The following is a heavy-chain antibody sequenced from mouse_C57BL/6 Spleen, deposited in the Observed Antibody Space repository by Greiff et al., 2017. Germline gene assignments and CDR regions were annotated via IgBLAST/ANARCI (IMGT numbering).Heavy chain of an antibody. V-gene: IGHV14-3*01. CDR1: GFNFKNTF. CDR3: ARSKLRLLYFDY. CDR2: IDPANGKT. J-gene: IGHJ2*01. Sequence: EVQLQQSVAELVRPGASVKLSCTASGFNFKNTFLHWVKQRPEQGLEWIGRIDPANGKTKYAPKFQGKATIAADTSSNPAYLQLSSLTSEDTAIYYCARSKLRLLYFDYWGQGTTLTVSS. D-gene: IGHD1-2*01.